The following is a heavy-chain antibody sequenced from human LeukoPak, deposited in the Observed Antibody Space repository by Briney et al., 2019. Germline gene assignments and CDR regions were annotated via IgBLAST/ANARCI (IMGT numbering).Heavy chain of an antibody. CDR1: GFTFSSYA. J-gene: IGHJ3*02. V-gene: IGHV3-30*04. D-gene: IGHD3-3*01. Sequence: PGGSLRLSCAASGFTFSSYAMHWVRQAPGKGLEWVAVISYDGSNKYYADSVKGRFTTSRDNSKNTLYLQMNSLRAEDTAVYYCARVPYDFWSGYYPYGAFDIWGQGTMVTVSS. CDR2: ISYDGSNK. CDR3: ARVPYDFWSGYYPYGAFDI.